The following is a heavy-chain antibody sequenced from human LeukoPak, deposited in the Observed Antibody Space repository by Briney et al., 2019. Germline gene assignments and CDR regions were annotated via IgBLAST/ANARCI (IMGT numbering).Heavy chain of an antibody. CDR1: GFTFSSYS. D-gene: IGHD4-17*01. CDR2: ISSGNSYM. Sequence: GGSLRLSCAASGFTFSSYSMNWVRQAPGKGLEWVSSISSGNSYMFYADSVRGRFTISRDNAKNSLYLQMNSLRAEDTAVYYCARGIRFWGQGTLVTVSS. CDR3: ARGIRF. V-gene: IGHV3-21*01. J-gene: IGHJ1*01.